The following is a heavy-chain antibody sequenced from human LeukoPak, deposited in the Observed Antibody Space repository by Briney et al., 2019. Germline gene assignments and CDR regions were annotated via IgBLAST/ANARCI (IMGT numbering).Heavy chain of an antibody. CDR2: ISVSGSRT. J-gene: IGHJ4*02. D-gene: IGHD6-6*01. CDR3: AKLVYDSSSGY. V-gene: IGHV3-23*01. Sequence: GGSLRLSCAASGFTLSSYAMSWVRQAPGKGLEWGSGISVSGSRTYYADSVKGRFTISRDNYKNTLYLQMNSLRAEDTAVYYCAKLVYDSSSGYWGQGTLVTVSS. CDR1: GFTLSSYA.